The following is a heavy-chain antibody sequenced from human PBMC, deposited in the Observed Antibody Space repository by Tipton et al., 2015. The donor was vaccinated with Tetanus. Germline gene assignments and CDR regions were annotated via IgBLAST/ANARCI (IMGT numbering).Heavy chain of an antibody. CDR1: GGTFSSYA. Sequence: QSGPEVKKPGSSVKVSCKASGGTFSSYAISWVRQAPGQGLEWMGGIIPIFGTANYAQKFQGRVTITADESTSTAYMELSSLRSGGPAVYFCARGGEPLRFLEWLLSSFGMDVWGQGTTVTVSS. V-gene: IGHV1-69*01. J-gene: IGHJ6*02. D-gene: IGHD3-3*01. CDR2: IIPIFGTA. CDR3: ARGGEPLRFLEWLLSSFGMDV.